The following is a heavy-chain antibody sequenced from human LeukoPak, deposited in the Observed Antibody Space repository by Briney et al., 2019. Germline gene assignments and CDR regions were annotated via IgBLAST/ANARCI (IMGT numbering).Heavy chain of an antibody. J-gene: IGHJ6*02. D-gene: IGHD6-13*01. CDR3: ARDGKGMAIAAAGTMYYYYGMDV. CDR1: GGTFSSYA. Sequence: GASVKVSCKASGGTFSSYAISWVRQAPGQGLEWMGGIIPIFGTANYAQKFQGRVTITADKSTSTAYMELSSLRSEDTAVYYCARDGKGMAIAAAGTMYYYYGMDVWGQGTTVTVSS. V-gene: IGHV1-69*06. CDR2: IIPIFGTA.